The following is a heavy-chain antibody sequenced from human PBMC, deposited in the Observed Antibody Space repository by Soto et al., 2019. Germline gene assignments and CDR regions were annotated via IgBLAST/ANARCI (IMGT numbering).Heavy chain of an antibody. CDR3: AKNQGVELVPLATVDWFDP. CDR1: GFIFENFG. Sequence: GGSLRLSCAASGFIFENFGMSWVRQAPGKGLEWISSISGSGFKKYYADSVKGRFTISRGNSKSTVYLELNNLSAEDTAVYHCAKNQGVELVPLATVDWFDPWGQGSVVTVSS. CDR2: ISGSGFKK. V-gene: IGHV3-23*01. D-gene: IGHD1-26*01. J-gene: IGHJ5*02.